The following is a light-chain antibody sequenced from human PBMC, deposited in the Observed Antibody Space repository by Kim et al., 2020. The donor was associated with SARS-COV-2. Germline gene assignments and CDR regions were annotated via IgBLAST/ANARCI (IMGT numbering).Light chain of an antibody. CDR3: WSYAGRSTMV. V-gene: IGLV2-23*02. CDR1: SSDVGSYNV. Sequence: QSVVTQPASVSGSPGQSITISCTGTSSDVGSYNVVSWYQQHRGNAPTLIIYEVRKRSSGVASLSAGSKAGITAAPTISGLQDEDEADFYCWSYAGRSTMVFGGGTQLTVL. CDR2: EVR. J-gene: IGLJ2*01.